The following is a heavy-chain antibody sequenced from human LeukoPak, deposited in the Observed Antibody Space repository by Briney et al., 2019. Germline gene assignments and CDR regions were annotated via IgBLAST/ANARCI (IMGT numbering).Heavy chain of an antibody. J-gene: IGHJ5*02. CDR1: GGSFTNYY. CDR3: ARGPGTVGLSP. Sequence: SETLSLTCNVSGGSFTNYYWSWIRQTPEKGLEWIGQINHSGDTSYNPSLRSRVTLSVDRSKNQFSLKVTSMTAADTGVYYCARGPGTVGLSPWGQGTLVTVSS. CDR2: INHSGDT. V-gene: IGHV4-34*01. D-gene: IGHD1/OR15-1a*01.